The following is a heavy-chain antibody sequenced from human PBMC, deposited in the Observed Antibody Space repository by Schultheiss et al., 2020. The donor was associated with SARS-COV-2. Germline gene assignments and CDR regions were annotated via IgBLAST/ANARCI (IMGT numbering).Heavy chain of an antibody. D-gene: IGHD3-3*01. CDR3: ATSPLSTYYDFWSGSDY. V-gene: IGHV3-23*01. Sequence: RGSLRLSCAASGFTFSSYAMSWVRQAPGKGLEWVSGISGSGGSTYYADSVKGRFTISRDNSKNTVYLQMNSLRAEDTAVYYCATSPLSTYYDFWSGSDYWGQGTLVTVSS. CDR1: GFTFSSYA. J-gene: IGHJ4*02. CDR2: ISGSGGST.